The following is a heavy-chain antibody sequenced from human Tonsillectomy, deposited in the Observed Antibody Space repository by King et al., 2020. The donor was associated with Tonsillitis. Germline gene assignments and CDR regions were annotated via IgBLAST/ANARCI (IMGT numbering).Heavy chain of an antibody. CDR1: SGSISSYY. CDR3: AGSPYSSRGDLFYYYGMDV. D-gene: IGHD2-2*01. V-gene: IGHV4-59*01. CDR2: IYYRGST. Sequence: VQLQESGPGLVKPSETLSLTCSVSSGSISSYYCSWVRQPPGKGLEWIGYIYYRGSTNYNPSLKSRVTISVDTSKNQFSLKLSSVTAADTAVYYCAGSPYSSRGDLFYYYGMDVWGQGTTVTVPS. J-gene: IGHJ6*02.